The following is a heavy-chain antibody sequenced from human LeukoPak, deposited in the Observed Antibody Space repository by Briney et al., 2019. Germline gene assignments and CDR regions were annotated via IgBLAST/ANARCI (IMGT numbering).Heavy chain of an antibody. CDR2: INPNSGGT. D-gene: IGHD3-22*01. Sequence: ASVKVSCKASGYTFTGYYMHWVRQAPGQGLEWMGWINPNSGGTNYAQKFQGRVTMTRDTSISTAYMELSRLGSDDTAVYYCARVPNYYDSSGYYAYWGQGTLVTVSS. CDR1: GYTFTGYY. CDR3: ARVPNYYDSSGYYAY. J-gene: IGHJ4*02. V-gene: IGHV1-2*02.